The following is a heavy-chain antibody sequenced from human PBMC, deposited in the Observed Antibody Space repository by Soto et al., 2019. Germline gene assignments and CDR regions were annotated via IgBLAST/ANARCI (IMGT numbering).Heavy chain of an antibody. CDR1: GYTFTSYA. CDR2: INAGNGNT. CDR3: ARVAPSYSSGWFSNYYYYYGMDV. V-gene: IGHV1-3*01. Sequence: GASVKVCCKASGYTFTSYAMQWVRQAPGQRLEWMGWINAGNGNTKYSQKFQGRVTITRDTSASTAYMELSSLRSEDTAVYYCARVAPSYSSGWFSNYYYYYGMDVWGQGTTVTVSS. D-gene: IGHD6-19*01. J-gene: IGHJ6*02.